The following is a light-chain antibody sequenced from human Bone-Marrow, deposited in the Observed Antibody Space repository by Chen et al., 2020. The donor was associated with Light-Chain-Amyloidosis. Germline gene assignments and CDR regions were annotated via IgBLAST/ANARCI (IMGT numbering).Light chain of an antibody. CDR3: QQSYSMSSIT. J-gene: IGKJ5*01. Sequence: DIQMTQSPSSLSASVGDRVTITCRASQRISNYLNWYQQKPGKAPKLLIHAASTLQSGVPLRFSGSGSGIDFILTISSVKPEDCAIYYWQQSYSMSSITFGQGTRLEIK. CDR2: AAS. CDR1: QRISNY. V-gene: IGKV1-39*01.